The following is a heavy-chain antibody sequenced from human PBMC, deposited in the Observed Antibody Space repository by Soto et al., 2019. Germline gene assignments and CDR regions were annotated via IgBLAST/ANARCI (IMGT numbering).Heavy chain of an antibody. CDR2: IYHSGSI. Sequence: PSETLSLTCAVSGYSISSGYYWGWIRQPPGKGLEWIGSIYHSGSIYYNPSLKSRVSVSVDTSKNHFSLKLSSVTAADTAVYYCARGKGHTGLNCFDPWGQGTLVTV. V-gene: IGHV4-38-2*01. CDR1: GYSISSGYY. CDR3: ARGKGHTGLNCFDP. J-gene: IGHJ5*02. D-gene: IGHD2-21*02.